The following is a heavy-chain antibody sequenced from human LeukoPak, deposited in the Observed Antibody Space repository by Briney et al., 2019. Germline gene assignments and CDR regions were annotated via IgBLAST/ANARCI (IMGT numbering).Heavy chain of an antibody. Sequence: GKSLRLSCAASGFTLSTFGMHWVRQAPGKGLEWVAVTSYDGNDTYYADSVRGRFTVSRDNSKNTLYLQVNSLRAEDTAVYYCAKDPYYYGPGSYVGDWGQGTLVTVSS. D-gene: IGHD3-10*01. V-gene: IGHV3-30*18. J-gene: IGHJ4*02. CDR3: AKDPYYYGPGSYVGD. CDR2: TSYDGNDT. CDR1: GFTLSTFG.